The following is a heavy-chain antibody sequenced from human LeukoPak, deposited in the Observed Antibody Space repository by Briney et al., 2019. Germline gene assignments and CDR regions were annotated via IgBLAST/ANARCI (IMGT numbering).Heavy chain of an antibody. J-gene: IGHJ4*02. CDR2: MNPNSGNT. Sequence: ASVTVSCTASGYTFTSYDINWVRQATGQGLEWMGWMNPNSGNTSYAQKFQGRVTMTRDTSTSTVYMELSSLRSEDTAVYYCARTDYYGSGSTDYWGQGTLVTVSS. V-gene: IGHV1-8*01. CDR1: GYTFTSYD. D-gene: IGHD3-10*01. CDR3: ARTDYYGSGSTDY.